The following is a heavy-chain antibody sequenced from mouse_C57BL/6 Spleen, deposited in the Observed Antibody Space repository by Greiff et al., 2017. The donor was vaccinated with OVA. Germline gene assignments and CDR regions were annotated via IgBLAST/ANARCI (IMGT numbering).Heavy chain of an antibody. J-gene: IGHJ3*01. CDR3: GITTVVARWFAY. V-gene: IGHV1-64*01. Sequence: QVQLQQPGAELVKPGASVTLSCKASGYTFTSYWMHWVKQRPGQGLEWIGMIHPNSGSTNYNEKFKSKATLTVDKSSSTAYMLLSILTSEDSAVYYCGITTVVARWFAYWGQGTLVTVSA. CDR1: GYTFTSYW. D-gene: IGHD1-1*01. CDR2: IHPNSGST.